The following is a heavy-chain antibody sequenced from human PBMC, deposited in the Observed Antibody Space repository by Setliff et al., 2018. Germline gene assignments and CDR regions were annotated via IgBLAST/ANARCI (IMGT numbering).Heavy chain of an antibody. CDR1: GYTFTSYG. V-gene: IGHV1-69*10. J-gene: IGHJ5*02. CDR2: IIPILGIA. CDR3: ARESRYYYGSGSLKGFDP. Sequence: GASVKVSCKASGYTFTSYGISWVRQAPGQGLEWMGGIIPILGIANYAQKFQGRVTITADESTSTAYMELSSLRSEDTAVYYCARESRYYYGSGSLKGFDPWGQGTLVTVSS. D-gene: IGHD3-10*01.